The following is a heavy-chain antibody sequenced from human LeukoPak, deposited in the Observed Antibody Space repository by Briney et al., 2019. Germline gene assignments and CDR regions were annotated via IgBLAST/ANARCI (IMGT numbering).Heavy chain of an antibody. CDR2: IKQDGSEK. D-gene: IGHD6-13*01. Sequence: GGSLRLSCAASGFTFSSYWMSWVRQAPGKGLEWVANIKQDGSEKYYVDSVKGRFTISRDNAKNSLYLQMNSLRAEDTALYYCAKDHSSSWYDYWGQGTLVTVSS. V-gene: IGHV3-7*03. CDR3: AKDHSSSWYDY. CDR1: GFTFSSYW. J-gene: IGHJ4*02.